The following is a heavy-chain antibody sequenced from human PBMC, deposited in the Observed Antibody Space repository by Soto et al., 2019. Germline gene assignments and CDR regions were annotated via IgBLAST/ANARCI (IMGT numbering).Heavy chain of an antibody. V-gene: IGHV3-30-3*01. CDR1: GFTFSSYA. J-gene: IGHJ4*02. D-gene: IGHD3-10*01. CDR2: MSYDGSNK. Sequence: QVQLVESGGGVVQPGRSLRLSCAASGFTFSSYAMHWVRRAPGKGLEWMAVMSYDGSNKYYADSVKGRFTISRDNSKNTLYLLLNSLRPEDTALYYGARGGGAYWGQGTLVIVSS. CDR3: ARGGGAY.